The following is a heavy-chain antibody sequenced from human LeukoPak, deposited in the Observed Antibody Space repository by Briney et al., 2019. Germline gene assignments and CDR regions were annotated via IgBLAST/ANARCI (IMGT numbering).Heavy chain of an antibody. D-gene: IGHD1-26*01. Sequence: GGSLRLSCAASGFTFSSYAMSWVRQAPGKGLEWVSGISGSGGSTYYADSVKGRFTISRDNSKNTLYLQMNSLSAEDTAVYYCAKGREWELPLDYWGQGTLVTVSS. J-gene: IGHJ4*02. CDR3: AKGREWELPLDY. CDR2: ISGSGGST. CDR1: GFTFSSYA. V-gene: IGHV3-23*01.